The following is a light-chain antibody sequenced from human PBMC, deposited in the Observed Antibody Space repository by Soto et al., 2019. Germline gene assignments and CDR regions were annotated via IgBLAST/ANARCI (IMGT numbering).Light chain of an antibody. CDR1: QSVSSSY. V-gene: IGKV3D-20*02. J-gene: IGKJ5*01. CDR2: GAS. CDR3: QQRSNWPRIT. Sequence: EIVLTQSPGTLSSSPGERATLSCRASQSVSSSYLAWYQQKPGQPPRLLIYGASSRATGIPDRFSGSGSGTDFTLTISSLEPEDFAIYYCQQRSNWPRITFGQGTRLEI.